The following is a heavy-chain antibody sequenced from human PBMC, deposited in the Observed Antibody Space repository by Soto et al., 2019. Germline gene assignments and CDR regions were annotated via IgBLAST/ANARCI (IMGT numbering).Heavy chain of an antibody. CDR3: AREGLLLLPDY. J-gene: IGHJ4*02. CDR2: ISPYSGKT. Sequence: QIQLVQSGTEVRKPGASAKVSCKTSGYTFTNNDVCWVRQTPGQGLEWMGWISPYSGKTNSARKFKGRVTMTTDTSTSTVYMELTSLTSDGTAVYYCAREGLLLLPDYWGQGTLVTVSS. V-gene: IGHV1-18*01. D-gene: IGHD3-22*01. CDR1: GYTFTNND.